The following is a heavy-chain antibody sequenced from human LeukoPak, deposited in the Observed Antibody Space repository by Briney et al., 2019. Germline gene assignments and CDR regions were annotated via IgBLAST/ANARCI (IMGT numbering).Heavy chain of an antibody. D-gene: IGHD1-26*01. CDR3: ARDGELGSPADAFDI. Sequence: PGGSLRLSCAASGFTFSSYWMHWVRQAPGRGLVWVSFINYDGSNKMYADSVKGRFTISRDNAKNTLYLQMNSLRAEDTAVYYCARDGELGSPADAFDIWGQGTMVTVSS. CDR1: GFTFSSYW. V-gene: IGHV3-74*03. CDR2: INYDGSNK. J-gene: IGHJ3*02.